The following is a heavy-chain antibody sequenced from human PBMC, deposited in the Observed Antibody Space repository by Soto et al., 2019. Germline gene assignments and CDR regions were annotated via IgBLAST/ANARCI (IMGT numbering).Heavy chain of an antibody. CDR1: GGTFSSYA. CDR2: IIPIFGTA. V-gene: IGHV1-69*13. CDR3: ARGVPSIAAPYYFDY. D-gene: IGHD6-6*01. J-gene: IGHJ4*02. Sequence: GASVKVSCKASGGTFSSYAIGWVRQAPGQGLEWMGGIIPIFGTANYAQKFQGRVTITADESTSTAYMELSSLRSEDTAVYYCARGVPSIAAPYYFDYWGQGTLVTVSS.